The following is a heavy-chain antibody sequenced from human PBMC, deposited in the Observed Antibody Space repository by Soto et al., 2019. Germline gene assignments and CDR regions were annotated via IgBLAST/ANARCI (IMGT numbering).Heavy chain of an antibody. J-gene: IGHJ6*03. Sequence: ASVKVSCKVSGYTLTELSMHWVRQAPVQGLEWMGIINPSCGSTSYAQKFQGRVTMTRDTSTSTVYMELSSLISEDTAVYYCARDLVVVAATGLSVSYYYMDVWGKGTTVTVSS. D-gene: IGHD2-15*01. CDR3: ARDLVVVAATGLSVSYYYMDV. V-gene: IGHV1-46*03. CDR2: INPSCGST. CDR1: GYTLTELS.